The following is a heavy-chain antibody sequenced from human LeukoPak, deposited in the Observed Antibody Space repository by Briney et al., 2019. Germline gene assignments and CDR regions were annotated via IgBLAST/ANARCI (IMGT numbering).Heavy chain of an antibody. V-gene: IGHV3-23*01. CDR3: AKEGMTTLVTPVDYFQH. CDR1: GFTLTSCA. J-gene: IGHJ1*01. Sequence: GGSLRLSCAASGFTLTSCAMSWVRQAPGKGLEGVSTINSGGTTYYADSVKGRFTISRDNSKNTLYLQMNSLRAEDTAVYYCAKEGMTTLVTPVDYFQHWGQGTLVTVSS. D-gene: IGHD4-23*01. CDR2: INSGGTT.